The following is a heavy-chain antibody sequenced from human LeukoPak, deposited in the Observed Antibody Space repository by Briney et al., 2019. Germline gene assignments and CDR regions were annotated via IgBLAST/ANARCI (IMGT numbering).Heavy chain of an antibody. CDR3: ARSPALRYFDWLPRGHGAEYFQH. CDR2: INPNSGGT. J-gene: IGHJ1*01. V-gene: IGHV1-2*02. D-gene: IGHD3-9*01. Sequence: ASVKVSCKASGYTFSNFYMHWVRQAPGQGLEWMGWINPNSGGTNYAQKFQGRVTMTRDTSISTAYMELSRLRSDDTAVYYCARSPALRYFDWLPRGHGAEYFQHWGQGTLVTVSS. CDR1: GYTFSNFY.